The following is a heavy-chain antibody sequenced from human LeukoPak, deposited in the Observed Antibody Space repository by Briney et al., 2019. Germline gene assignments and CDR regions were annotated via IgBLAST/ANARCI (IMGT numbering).Heavy chain of an antibody. CDR1: GFTFISYA. Sequence: GTSLRLSCAASGFTFISYAIHWVRQAPGKGLEWVAVISFHGTDSFYADSVKGRFTISRDNSKNTLYLQMSSLRADDTAVYYCAKGDAISDYYGSGIFDPWGQGTLVTVSS. D-gene: IGHD3-10*01. V-gene: IGHV3-30*04. J-gene: IGHJ5*02. CDR2: ISFHGTDS. CDR3: AKGDAISDYYGSGIFDP.